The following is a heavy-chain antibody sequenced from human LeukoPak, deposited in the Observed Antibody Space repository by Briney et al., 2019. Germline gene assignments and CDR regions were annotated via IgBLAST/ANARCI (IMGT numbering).Heavy chain of an antibody. CDR2: IYYSGST. V-gene: IGHV4-30-4*01. Sequence: SETLSLTCTVSGDSISSGNYYWTWIRQPPGKGLEWIGYIYYSGSTFYNPSLKSRVTISVDTSKNGFSLKLSSVTAADTAVYYCAREFWSGSYSDKWGQGTLVTVSS. D-gene: IGHD3-3*01. CDR1: GDSISSGNYY. CDR3: AREFWSGSYSDK. J-gene: IGHJ4*02.